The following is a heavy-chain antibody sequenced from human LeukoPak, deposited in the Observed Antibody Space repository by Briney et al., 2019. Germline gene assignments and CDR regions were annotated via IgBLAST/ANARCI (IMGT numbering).Heavy chain of an antibody. D-gene: IGHD1-26*01. CDR1: GYTFTTYA. CDR2: INPANGYT. Sequence: ASVKVSCKASGYTFTTYAMHWLRQAPGQTLEWLGWINPANGYTKYSQQIQGRVTITRDMSTSTVYMELSSLRSEDTAVYYCARDRGWELRWFELDYWGQGTLVTVSS. CDR3: ARDRGWELRWFELDY. V-gene: IGHV1-3*01. J-gene: IGHJ4*02.